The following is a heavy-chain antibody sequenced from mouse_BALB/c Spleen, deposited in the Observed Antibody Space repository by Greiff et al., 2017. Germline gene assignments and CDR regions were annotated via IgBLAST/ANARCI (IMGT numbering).Heavy chain of an antibody. CDR1: GYTFTSYT. CDR3: ARSRIYYYGSSYAMDY. Sequence: QVQLKESAAELARPGASVKMSCKASGYTFTSYTMHWVKQRPGQGLEWIGYINPSSGYTEYNQKFKDKTTLTADKSSSTAYMQLSSLTSEDSAVYYCARSRIYYYGSSYAMDYWGQGTSVTVSS. D-gene: IGHD1-1*01. V-gene: IGHV1-4*02. CDR2: INPSSGYT. J-gene: IGHJ4*01.